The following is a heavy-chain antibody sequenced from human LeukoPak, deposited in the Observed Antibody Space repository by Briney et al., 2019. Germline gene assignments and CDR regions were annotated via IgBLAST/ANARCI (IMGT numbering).Heavy chain of an antibody. V-gene: IGHV4-30-4*01. CDR1: GGSISNGDYY. CDR3: AKYGDYPFDY. Sequence: SETLSLTCTVSGGSISNGDYYWSRIRQPPGKGLEWIGYIYYSGSAYYNPSLQSRVTISVDTSKNQFSLKLSSVTAADTAVHYCAKYGDYPFDYWGQGTLVTVSS. J-gene: IGHJ4*02. D-gene: IGHD4-17*01. CDR2: IYYSGSA.